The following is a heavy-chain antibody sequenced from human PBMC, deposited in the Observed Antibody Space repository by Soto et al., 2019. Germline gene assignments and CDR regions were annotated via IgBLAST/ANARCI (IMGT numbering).Heavy chain of an antibody. D-gene: IGHD6-19*01. CDR2: ISWNSGSI. Sequence: EVQLVESGGGLVQPGRSLRLSCAASGFTFDDYAMHWVRQAPGKGLEWVSGISWNSGSIGYADSVKGRFTISRDNAKNSLYLQMNSLRAEDTALYYCAKDKKWLEYYFDYWGQGTLVTVSS. CDR3: AKDKKWLEYYFDY. CDR1: GFTFDDYA. J-gene: IGHJ4*02. V-gene: IGHV3-9*01.